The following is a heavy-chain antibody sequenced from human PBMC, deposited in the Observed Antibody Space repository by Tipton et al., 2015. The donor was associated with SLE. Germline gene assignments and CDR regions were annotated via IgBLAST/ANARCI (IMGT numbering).Heavy chain of an antibody. J-gene: IGHJ2*01. CDR3: ARDQGGDSKYFDL. V-gene: IGHV4-31*03. CDR1: GGSISSCVYY. CDR2: IYYSGTT. Sequence: TLSLTCTVSGGSISSCVYYWSWIRQHPGKGLEWIGYIYYSGTTYHNPSPKSRVTMSVDTSKNQFSLKLSSVTAADTAVYYCARDQGGDSKYFDLWGRGTLVTVSS. D-gene: IGHD4-17*01.